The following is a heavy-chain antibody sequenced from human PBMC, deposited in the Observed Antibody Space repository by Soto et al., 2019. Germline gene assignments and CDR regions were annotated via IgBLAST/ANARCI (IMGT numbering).Heavy chain of an antibody. CDR1: GGTFSSYA. CDR3: ARGLVDTAMAFDY. V-gene: IGHV1-69*13. D-gene: IGHD5-18*01. CDR2: IIPIFGTA. J-gene: IGHJ4*01. Sequence: ASVKVSCKASGGTFSSYAISWVRQAPGQGLEWMGGIIPIFGTANYAQKFQGRVTITADESTSTAYMELSSLRSEDTAVYYCARGLVDTAMAFDYWVHGTLVTVSS.